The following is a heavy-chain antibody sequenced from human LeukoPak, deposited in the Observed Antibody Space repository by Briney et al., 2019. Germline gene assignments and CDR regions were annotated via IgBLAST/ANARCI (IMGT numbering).Heavy chain of an antibody. CDR3: ARDPEFSYGYYFDY. V-gene: IGHV3-48*03. Sequence: GGSLRLSCAASGFTFSSYEMTWVGQGPGKGMDWVSYISGNSSPIYYADSVKGRFTISRDNSKNSLFLQLNSLRADDTAVYYCARDPEFSYGYYFDYWGQGTLVTVSS. D-gene: IGHD5-18*01. J-gene: IGHJ4*02. CDR1: GFTFSSYE. CDR2: ISGNSSPI.